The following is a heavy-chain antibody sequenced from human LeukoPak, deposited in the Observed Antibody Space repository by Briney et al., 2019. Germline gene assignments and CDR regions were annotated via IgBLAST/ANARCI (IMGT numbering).Heavy chain of an antibody. CDR3: ARYSGSSSAGWFDP. J-gene: IGHJ5*02. V-gene: IGHV4-39*07. D-gene: IGHD1-26*01. CDR1: GGSISSSSYY. Sequence: SETLSLTCTVSGGSISSSSYYWGWIRQPPGKGLEWIGSIYYSGSTYYSPSLKSRVTISIDTSKNQYSLRMSSMTAADTAFYYCARYSGSSSAGWFDPWGQGTLVTVSS. CDR2: IYYSGST.